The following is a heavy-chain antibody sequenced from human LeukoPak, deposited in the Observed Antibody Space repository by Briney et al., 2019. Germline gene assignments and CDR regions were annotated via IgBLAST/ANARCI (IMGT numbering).Heavy chain of an antibody. CDR1: GYSISSGYY. CDR2: IYHSGST. Sequence: SETLSLTCTVSGYSISSGYYWGWIRQPPGKGLESIGNIYHSGSTYYNPSLTSRVTISVDTSKNQFSLKLSSVTAADTAVYYCARHKDYYYSYMDVWGKGTTVTISS. V-gene: IGHV4-38-2*02. CDR3: ARHKDYYYSYMDV. J-gene: IGHJ6*03.